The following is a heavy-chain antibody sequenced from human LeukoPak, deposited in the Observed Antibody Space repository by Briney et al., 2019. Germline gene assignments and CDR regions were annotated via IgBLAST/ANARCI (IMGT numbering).Heavy chain of an antibody. V-gene: IGHV3-23*01. D-gene: IGHD3-22*01. CDR1: GFTFSSYA. CDR2: ISGSGGST. Sequence: GGSLRLSCAASGFTFSSYAMSWVRQAPGKGLEWVSAISGSGGSTYYADSVKGQSTISRDNSKNTLYLQMNSLRAEDTAVYYCAKDQIRDYYDSSGYLAIDYWGQGTLVTVSS. CDR3: AKDQIRDYYDSSGYLAIDY. J-gene: IGHJ4*02.